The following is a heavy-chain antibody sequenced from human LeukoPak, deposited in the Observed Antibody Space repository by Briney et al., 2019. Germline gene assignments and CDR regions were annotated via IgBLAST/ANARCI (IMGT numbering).Heavy chain of an antibody. J-gene: IGHJ4*02. V-gene: IGHV3-15*01. CDR3: AKRYRGSWNIDY. D-gene: IGHD6-13*01. CDR2: IKGKPDGGTT. Sequence: GGSLRLSCAASGFIFRNAWMSWVRQAPGKGLEWVGHIKGKPDGGTTGYTAPVKGRFTISRDNSDNTLYLQMNSLRAEDTAVYYCAKRYRGSWNIDYWGQGTLVTVSS. CDR1: GFIFRNAW.